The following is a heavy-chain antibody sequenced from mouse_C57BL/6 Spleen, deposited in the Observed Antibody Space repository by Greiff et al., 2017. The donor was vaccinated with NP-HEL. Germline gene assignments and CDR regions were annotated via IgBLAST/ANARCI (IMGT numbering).Heavy chain of an antibody. J-gene: IGHJ4*01. V-gene: IGHV1-39*01. Sequence: VQLQQSGPELVKPGASVKISCKASGYSFTDYPMHWVKQSPGQSLEWIGVINPNCGTTSYNQKFKGKATLTVDQSSSTAYMQLNSLTSEDSAVYSCEREDYYDYDDAMDYWGQGTSVTVSS. D-gene: IGHD2-4*01. CDR1: GYSFTDYP. CDR3: EREDYYDYDDAMDY. CDR2: INPNCGTT.